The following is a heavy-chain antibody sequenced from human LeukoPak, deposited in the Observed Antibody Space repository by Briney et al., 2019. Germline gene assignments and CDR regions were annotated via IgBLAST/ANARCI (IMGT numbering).Heavy chain of an antibody. J-gene: IGHJ4*02. D-gene: IGHD3-10*01. CDR1: GFTFSNVW. Sequence: GGSLRLSCAASGFTFSNVWMNWVRQAPGKGLEWVGRIKSKIDGGTPHYAAPVKDRFTISRDDSKNTLYLQMNSLKTDDTAVYYCTTETYYYGSGSPYFDYWGQGALVTVPS. CDR3: TTETYYYGSGSPYFDY. V-gene: IGHV3-15*01. CDR2: IKSKIDGGTP.